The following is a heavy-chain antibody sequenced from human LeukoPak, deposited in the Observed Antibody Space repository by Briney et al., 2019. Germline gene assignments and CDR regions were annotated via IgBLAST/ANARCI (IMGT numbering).Heavy chain of an antibody. CDR2: IYYSGST. D-gene: IGHD5-24*01. CDR3: ARCRDGYNRVDY. CDR1: GGSINGGGYY. J-gene: IGHJ4*02. Sequence: SETLSLTCTVSGGSINGGGYYWSWIRQHPGKGLEWIGYIYYSGSTYYNPSLKSRVTISVDTSKNQFSLKLSSVTAADTAVYYCARCRDGYNRVDYWGQGTLVTVSS. V-gene: IGHV4-31*03.